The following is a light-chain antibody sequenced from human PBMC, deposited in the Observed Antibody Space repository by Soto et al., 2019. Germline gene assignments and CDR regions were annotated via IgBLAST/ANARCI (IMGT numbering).Light chain of an antibody. J-gene: IGKJ4*01. CDR1: RSVGRS. CDR2: DAS. Sequence: ETVLTQSPATLSLSPGERATLSCRASRSVGRSLAWYQQKPGQAPRFLIYDASNRATGIPARFSGSGSGTDFTLTISSLEPEDFAIYYCQQRTNWHLTFGGGTTVEIK. CDR3: QQRTNWHLT. V-gene: IGKV3-11*01.